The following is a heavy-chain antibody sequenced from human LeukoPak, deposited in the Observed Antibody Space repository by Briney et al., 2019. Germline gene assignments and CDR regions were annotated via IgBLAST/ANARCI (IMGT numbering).Heavy chain of an antibody. CDR3: ARARYDILTGYRYYFDY. V-gene: IGHV3-9*01. J-gene: IGHJ4*02. Sequence: GGSLRLSCAASGFTFDDYAMHWVRQAPGKGLEWVSGISWNSGSIGYADSVKGRFTISRDNAKNSLYLQMNSLRAEDTALYYCARARYDILTGYRYYFDYWGRGTLVTVSS. CDR1: GFTFDDYA. CDR2: ISWNSGSI. D-gene: IGHD3-9*01.